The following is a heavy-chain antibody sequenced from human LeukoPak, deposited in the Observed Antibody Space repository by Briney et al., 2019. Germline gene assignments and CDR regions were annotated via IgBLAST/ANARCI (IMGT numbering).Heavy chain of an antibody. Sequence: SETLSLTCTVSGGSISSYYWSWIRQPPGKGLGWIGYIYYSGSTNYNPSLKSRVTISVDTSKNQFSLKLSSVTAADTAVYYCARHATGWLQPNFDYWGQGTLVTVSS. V-gene: IGHV4-59*08. CDR2: IYYSGST. CDR1: GGSISSYY. J-gene: IGHJ4*02. D-gene: IGHD5-24*01. CDR3: ARHATGWLQPNFDY.